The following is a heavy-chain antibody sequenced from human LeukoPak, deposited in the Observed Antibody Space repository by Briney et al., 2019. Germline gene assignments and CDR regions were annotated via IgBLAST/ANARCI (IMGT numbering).Heavy chain of an antibody. CDR2: IYPGDSDT. J-gene: IGHJ4*02. D-gene: IGHD3-10*01. Sequence: GESLKISCRGSGYSFNTYWIGWVRQMPGKGLEWMGIIYPGDSDTRYSPSFQGQVTISADKSISTAYLQWSSLKASDTAMYYCARLYYGSGSYPLDYWGQGTLVTVSS. CDR1: GYSFNTYW. CDR3: ARLYYGSGSYPLDY. V-gene: IGHV5-51*01.